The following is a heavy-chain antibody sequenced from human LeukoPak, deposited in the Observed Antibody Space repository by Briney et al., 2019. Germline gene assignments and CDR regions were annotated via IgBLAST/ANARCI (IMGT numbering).Heavy chain of an antibody. CDR3: ARAQGGDSSAYRSLDF. Sequence: GGSLRLSCAASGFTFSRYWMNWVRQAPGKGLGSVANIKEDGSEKHHVDSVKGRFTISRDNAKNSLYLEMNSLRAEDTAVYYCARAQGGDSSAYRSLDFWGQGTLVTVSS. V-gene: IGHV3-7*04. J-gene: IGHJ4*02. CDR1: GFTFSRYW. CDR2: IKEDGSEK. D-gene: IGHD3-22*01.